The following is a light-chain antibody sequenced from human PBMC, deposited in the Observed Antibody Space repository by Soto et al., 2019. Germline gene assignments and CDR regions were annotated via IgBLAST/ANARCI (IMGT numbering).Light chain of an antibody. CDR2: GAS. CDR1: QSVSSN. CDR3: QQYNNWPLYT. J-gene: IGKJ2*01. Sequence: EIVMTQSPATLSVSPGERATLSCRASQSVSSNLAWYQQKPGQAPRLLIYGASTRATGIPARFSGSGSGTELPLTITSLRLEDFAVYYCQQYNNWPLYTFGQGTKLEIK. V-gene: IGKV3-15*01.